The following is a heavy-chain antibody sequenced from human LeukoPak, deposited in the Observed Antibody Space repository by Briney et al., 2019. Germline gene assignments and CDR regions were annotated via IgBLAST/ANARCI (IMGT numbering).Heavy chain of an antibody. CDR1: GGSLSSCSYY. D-gene: IGHD2-2*01. Sequence: SETLSLTCTVSGGSLSSCSYYWGWIRQPPGKGLEWIGSIYYSESTYYNPSLKSRVTISVDTSKNQLSLKLSSVTAADTAVYYCARPAASSTSSSVYYYYMDVWGKGTTVTVSS. J-gene: IGHJ6*03. V-gene: IGHV4-39*01. CDR2: IYYSEST. CDR3: ARPAASSTSSSVYYYYMDV.